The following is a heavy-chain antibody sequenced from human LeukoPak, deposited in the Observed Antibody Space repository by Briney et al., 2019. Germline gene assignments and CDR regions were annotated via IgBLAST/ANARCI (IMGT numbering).Heavy chain of an antibody. CDR2: ISDSGGST. J-gene: IGHJ4*02. D-gene: IGHD6-13*01. V-gene: IGHV3-23*01. CDR3: AKCRGSSWSDYFDY. CDR1: GFSLSRYA. Sequence: TGASLRLSCAVSGFSLSRYAMSWVRKAPGKGLEWVSAISDSGGSTYYADSVKGRFTISRDNSRNTLYLQMNTLRAEDTAVYYCAKCRGSSWSDYFDYWGQGTLVTVSS.